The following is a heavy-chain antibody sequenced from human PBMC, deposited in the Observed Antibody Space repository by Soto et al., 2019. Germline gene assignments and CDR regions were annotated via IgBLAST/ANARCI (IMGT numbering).Heavy chain of an antibody. CDR3: ARVPRGDMVFGLFDY. CDR1: GGSISSYY. J-gene: IGHJ4*02. V-gene: IGHV4-59*01. D-gene: IGHD3-10*01. Sequence: PSETLSLTCTVSGGSISSYYWSWIRQPPGKGLEWIGYIYYSGSTNYNPSLKSRVTISVDTSKNQFSLKLSSVTAADTAVYYCARVPRGDMVFGLFDYWGQGTLVTVSS. CDR2: IYYSGST.